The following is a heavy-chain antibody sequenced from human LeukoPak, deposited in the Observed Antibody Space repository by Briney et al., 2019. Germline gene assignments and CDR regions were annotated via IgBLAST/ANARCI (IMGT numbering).Heavy chain of an antibody. J-gene: IGHJ4*02. CDR2: ISNSGRYI. V-gene: IGHV3-21*01. Sequence: GGSLRVSCAASGFTFTSYIMNWVRQVPGKGLEWVSSISNSGRYIYSADSMRGRFTISRDNAKNSLSLQMNNLRAEDTAVYFCARVGRNSWYYFDYWGQGTLVTVSS. D-gene: IGHD6-13*01. CDR3: ARVGRNSWYYFDY. CDR1: GFTFTSYI.